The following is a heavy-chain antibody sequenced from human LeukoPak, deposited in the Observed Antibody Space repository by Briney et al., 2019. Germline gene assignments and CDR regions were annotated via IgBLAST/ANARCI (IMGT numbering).Heavy chain of an antibody. J-gene: IGHJ4*02. CDR2: IGSSGRTI. CDR1: GFIFSSFE. V-gene: IGHV3-48*03. D-gene: IGHD5-18*01. Sequence: PGGSLRLSCAASGFIFSSFEMNWVRQAPGKGLEWVSYIGSSGRTIYYADSVKGRFTISRNNSKNTLYLQMNSLRAEDTAVYYCARELYTGYSYGYFDSWGQGTLVTVSS. CDR3: ARELYTGYSYGYFDS.